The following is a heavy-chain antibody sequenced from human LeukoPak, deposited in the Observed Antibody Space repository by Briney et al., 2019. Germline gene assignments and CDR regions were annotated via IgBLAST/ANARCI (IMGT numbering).Heavy chain of an antibody. CDR1: GYKLTNNW. CDR3: ARQGPITMIVSGAFDI. CDR2: IYPGDSDT. D-gene: IGHD3-22*01. V-gene: IGHV5-51*01. J-gene: IGHJ3*02. Sequence: GESLKISCKISGYKLTNNWIGWVRQVPGKGLEWMGIIYPGDSDTRYSPSFQGQVTISADKSISTAYLQWSSLKASDTAMYYCARQGPITMIVSGAFDIWGQGTMVTVSS.